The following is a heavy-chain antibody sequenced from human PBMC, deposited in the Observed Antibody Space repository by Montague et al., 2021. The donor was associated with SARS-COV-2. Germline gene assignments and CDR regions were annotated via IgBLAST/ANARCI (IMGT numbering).Heavy chain of an antibody. D-gene: IGHD4-17*01. J-gene: IGHJ4*02. V-gene: IGHV2-70*01. CDR1: GFSLTTRGMC. CDR2: IDWDEDQ. CDR3: ARSYGDYRDSYFDY. Sequence: PALVKPTQTLTLTCTFSGFSLTTRGMCVSWIRQPPGKALEWLALIDWDEDQYYSTSLKTRLTISKDTSKNQVVLTMTNMDPTDTATYYCARSYGDYRDSYFDYWGQGTQVTVSS.